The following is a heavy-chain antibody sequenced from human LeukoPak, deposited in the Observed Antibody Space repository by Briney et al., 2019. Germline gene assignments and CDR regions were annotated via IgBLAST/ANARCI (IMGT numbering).Heavy chain of an antibody. Sequence: SGGSLRLSCAASGFTVSSNYMSWVRQAPGKGLEWVSVIYSGGSTYYADSVKGRFTISRDNSKNTLYLQMNSLRAEDTAVYYCARDNYYYDSSGYAPHDYWGQGTLVTVSS. CDR1: GFTVSSNY. V-gene: IGHV3-66*01. CDR2: IYSGGST. J-gene: IGHJ4*02. D-gene: IGHD3-22*01. CDR3: ARDNYYYDSSGYAPHDY.